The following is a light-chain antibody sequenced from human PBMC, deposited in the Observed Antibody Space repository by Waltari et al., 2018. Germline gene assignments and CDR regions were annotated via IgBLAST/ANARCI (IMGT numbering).Light chain of an antibody. V-gene: IGKV3-20*01. CDR2: AAS. CDR3: QQYGISPRT. J-gene: IGKJ1*01. Sequence: EVVLTQSPGTLSLSPGERATLSCRASQTFSSNYLAWYQQKPGQAPRLLIYAASNRATGIPDRFSGSGSGTDFTLTISRLEPEDFAVYYCQQYGISPRTFGQGTKVEIK. CDR1: QTFSSNY.